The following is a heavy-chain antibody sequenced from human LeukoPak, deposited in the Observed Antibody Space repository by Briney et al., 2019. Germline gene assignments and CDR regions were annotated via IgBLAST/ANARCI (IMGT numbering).Heavy chain of an antibody. V-gene: IGHV3-74*01. CDR3: GRDVAAAGYN. Sequence: PGGSLRLSCAACGFTFSTSWMHWVRQAPGKGLVWVSRIDTDGSRVGYADSVKGRFTISRDNAKNTLYLQMNSLRVEDTAVYFCGRDVAAAGYNWGQGTLVAVCS. J-gene: IGHJ4*02. CDR2: IDTDGSRV. D-gene: IGHD6-13*01. CDR1: GFTFSTSW.